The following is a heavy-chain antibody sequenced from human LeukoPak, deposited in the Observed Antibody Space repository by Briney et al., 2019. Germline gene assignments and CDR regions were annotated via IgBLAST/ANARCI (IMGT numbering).Heavy chain of an antibody. CDR3: ASSIGYCSGGSCYSSAFDI. J-gene: IGHJ3*02. CDR2: INAGNGNT. Sequence: ASEKVSCKASGYTFTSYAMYWVRQASGQRLEWMGWINAGNGNTKYSQKFQGRVTITRDTSASTAYMELSSLRSEDTAVYYCASSIGYCSGGSCYSSAFDIWGQGTMVTVSS. D-gene: IGHD2-15*01. CDR1: GYTFTSYA. V-gene: IGHV1-3*01.